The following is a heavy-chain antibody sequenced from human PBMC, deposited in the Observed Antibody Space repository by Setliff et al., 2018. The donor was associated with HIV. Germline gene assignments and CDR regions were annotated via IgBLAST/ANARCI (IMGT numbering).Heavy chain of an antibody. CDR3: ARLDYSDRRGGDY. CDR2: INHRGSA. V-gene: IGHV4-34*01. CDR1: GGSFSGYY. Sequence: KTSETLSLTCVVYGGSFSGYYWSWIRQPPGKGLEWIGEINHRGSANYNPSLKSQVTMSVDTYKTQFSLILRSVTAADAAVYYCARLDYSDRRGGDYWGQGTLVTVSS. D-gene: IGHD4-17*01. J-gene: IGHJ4*02.